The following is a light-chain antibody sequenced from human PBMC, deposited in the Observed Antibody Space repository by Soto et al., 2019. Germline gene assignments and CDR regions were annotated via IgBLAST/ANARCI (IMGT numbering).Light chain of an antibody. Sequence: DLQLTQSPSSLSASVGDRVTIACRASQSLTWYLNWYQQKPGEAPTLLISAASNLHRGVPSRFSGSGSGTDFTLIINNLQPDDFATYYCQQSHSAPYTFAQGTKVEIK. CDR3: QQSHSAPYT. CDR2: AAS. CDR1: QSLTWY. J-gene: IGKJ2*01. V-gene: IGKV1-39*01.